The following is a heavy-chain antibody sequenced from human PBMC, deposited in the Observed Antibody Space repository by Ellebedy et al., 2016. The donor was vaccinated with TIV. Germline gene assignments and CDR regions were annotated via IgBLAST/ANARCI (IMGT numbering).Heavy chain of an antibody. CDR3: ARDRVARRYFDL. V-gene: IGHV3-11*06. CDR1: GFTFSDYY. D-gene: IGHD2-15*01. CDR2: ISSSSSHT. Sequence: GGSLRLSXAASGFTFSDYYMSWIRQAPGKGLEWVSYISSSSSHTNYADSVKGRFTISRDNAKNSLYLQMNSLRAEDTAVYYCARDRVARRYFDLWGRGTLVTVSS. J-gene: IGHJ2*01.